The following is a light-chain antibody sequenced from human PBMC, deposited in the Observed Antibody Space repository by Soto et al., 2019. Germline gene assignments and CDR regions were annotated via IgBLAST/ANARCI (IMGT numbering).Light chain of an antibody. V-gene: IGKV1-5*01. Sequence: IQMTQSPSTLSASVGDRVTITCRASQSISRWFAWYQQKPGKAPKALIYDASTLRSGVPSRFSGSGSGTEFTLTISSLQPDDFATYYCQHYNSYSEAFGQGTKVDIK. CDR1: QSISRW. CDR3: QHYNSYSEA. J-gene: IGKJ1*01. CDR2: DAS.